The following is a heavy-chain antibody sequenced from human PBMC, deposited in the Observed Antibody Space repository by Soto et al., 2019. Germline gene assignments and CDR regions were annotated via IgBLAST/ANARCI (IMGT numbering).Heavy chain of an antibody. CDR1: GYSFSNFY. D-gene: IGHD2-2*01. CDR3: ARPYCSSTSCYHPYYYYGMDV. CDR2: IDPSSGTT. V-gene: IGHV1-46*01. Sequence: ASVKVSCKPSGYSFSNFYVHWVRQAPGQGLEWMGIIDPSSGTTSYTQKFQGRVTITADESTSTAYMELSSLRSEDTAVYYCARPYCSSTSCYHPYYYYGMDVWGQGTTVTVSS. J-gene: IGHJ6*02.